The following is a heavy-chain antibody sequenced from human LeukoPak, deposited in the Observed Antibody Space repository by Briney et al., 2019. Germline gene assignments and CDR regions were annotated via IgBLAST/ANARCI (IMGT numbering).Heavy chain of an antibody. V-gene: IGHV3-13*01. D-gene: IGHD5-18*01. CDR2: IGTAGDT. J-gene: IGHJ4*02. CDR1: GFTLSNFA. Sequence: GGSLRLSCAASGFTLSNFAMHWVRQATGKGLEWVSAIGTAGDTFYPGSVKGRFTISRENAKNSLYLQMNNLRAEDTAVYYCARDPDTAMVYFDYWGQGTLVTVSS. CDR3: ARDPDTAMVYFDY.